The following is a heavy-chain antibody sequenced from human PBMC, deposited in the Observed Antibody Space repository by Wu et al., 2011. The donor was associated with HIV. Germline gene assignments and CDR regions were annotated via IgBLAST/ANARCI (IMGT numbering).Heavy chain of an antibody. CDR1: GYTFTGYY. CDR3: ARVPIRNYCSSTSCSYYGMDV. V-gene: IGHV1-2*02. CDR2: INPNSGGT. D-gene: IGHD2-2*01. J-gene: IGHJ6*02. Sequence: QVQLVQSGAEVKKPGASVKVSCKASGYTFTGYYMHWVRQAPGQGLEWMGWINPNSGGTNYAQKFQGRVTMTRDTSISTAYMELSRLRSDDTAVYYCARVPIRNYCSSTSCSYYGMDVWGQGTTVTVSS.